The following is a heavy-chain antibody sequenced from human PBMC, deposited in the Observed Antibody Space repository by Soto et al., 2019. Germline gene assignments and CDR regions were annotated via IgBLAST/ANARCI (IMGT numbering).Heavy chain of an antibody. CDR2: IYYSGST. Sequence: SETLSLTCTVSGGSISSYYWSWIRQPPGKGLEWIGYIYYSGSTNYNPSLKSRVTISVDTSKNQFSLKLSSVTAADTAMYYCARGAKNYYYYMDVWGKGTTVTSP. J-gene: IGHJ6*03. CDR3: ARGAKNYYYYMDV. V-gene: IGHV4-59*01. CDR1: GGSISSYY.